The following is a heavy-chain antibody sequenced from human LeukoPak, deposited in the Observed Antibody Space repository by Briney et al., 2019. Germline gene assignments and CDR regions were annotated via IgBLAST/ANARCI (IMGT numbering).Heavy chain of an antibody. CDR3: ARRNYGSGWATWFDP. J-gene: IGHJ5*02. V-gene: IGHV1-18*01. CDR1: GYTFTSYG. Sequence: GASVKVSCKASGYTFTSYGISWVRQAPGQGLEWMGWISAYNGNTNYAQKLQGRVTMTTDTSTSTAYMELRSLRSDDTAVYYCARRNYGSGWATWFDPWGQGTLVTVSS. CDR2: ISAYNGNT. D-gene: IGHD3-10*01.